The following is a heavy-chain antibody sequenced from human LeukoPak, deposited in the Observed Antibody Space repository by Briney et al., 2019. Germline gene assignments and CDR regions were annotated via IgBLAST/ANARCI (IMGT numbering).Heavy chain of an antibody. V-gene: IGHV2-5*02. Sequence: SGTTLVKPTQTLTLTCTFSGFSLSTSGVGVGWIRQPPGQALEWLALIYWDDDKRYSPSLKGRLTITKDPLKNLVVLTMTNMDPVDTATYYCAHGTTSSPVDYWGQGTLVTVSS. D-gene: IGHD1-1*01. CDR2: IYWDDDK. CDR3: AHGTTSSPVDY. CDR1: GFSLSTSGVG. J-gene: IGHJ4*02.